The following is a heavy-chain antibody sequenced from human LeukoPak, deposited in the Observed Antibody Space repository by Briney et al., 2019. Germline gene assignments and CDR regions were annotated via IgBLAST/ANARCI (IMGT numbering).Heavy chain of an antibody. CDR2: IYHSGST. V-gene: IGHV4-38-2*01. CDR1: GYSISSGYY. D-gene: IGHD2-2*01. J-gene: IGHJ3*02. Sequence: PSETLSLTCAVSGYSISSGYYWGWIRQPPGKGLEWIGSIYHSGSTYYNPSLKSRVTISVDTSKNQFSLKLSSVTAADTAVNYCARPGVPAALDAFDIWGQGTMVTVSS. CDR3: ARPGVPAALDAFDI.